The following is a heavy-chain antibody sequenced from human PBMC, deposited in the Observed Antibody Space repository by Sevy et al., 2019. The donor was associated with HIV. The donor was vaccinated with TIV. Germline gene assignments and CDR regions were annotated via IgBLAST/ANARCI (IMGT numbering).Heavy chain of an antibody. Sequence: GGSLRLSCAASGFTFGSYGMHWVRQAPGKGLEWVAYISYDRSDKNYGDSVKDRFNISRDNSKNTVYLKMNSLRAEDTAIYYCARVFSSYYFDYWGQGTLVTVSS. V-gene: IGHV3-30*02. CDR2: ISYDRSDK. D-gene: IGHD6-6*01. CDR1: GFTFGSYG. CDR3: ARVFSSYYFDY. J-gene: IGHJ4*02.